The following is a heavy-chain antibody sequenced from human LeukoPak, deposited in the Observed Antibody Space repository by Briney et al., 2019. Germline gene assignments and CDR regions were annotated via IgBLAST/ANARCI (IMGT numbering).Heavy chain of an antibody. V-gene: IGHV1-8*03. CDR2: MNPNSGNT. J-gene: IGHJ5*02. D-gene: IGHD4-17*01. Sequence: ASVKVSWKASGYTFTSYDINWVRQAAGQGLEWMGWMNPNSGNTGYAQKFQGRVTITRNTSISTAYMEPSSLRSEDTAVYYCARVVGHYCDYLGPYNWFDPWGQGTLVTVSS. CDR3: ARVVGHYCDYLGPYNWFDP. CDR1: GYTFTSYD.